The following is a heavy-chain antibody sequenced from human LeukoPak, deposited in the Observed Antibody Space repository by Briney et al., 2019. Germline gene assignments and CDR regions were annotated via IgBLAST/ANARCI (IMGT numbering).Heavy chain of an antibody. Sequence: GGTLRLSCAASGFTFSNYGMSWVRQAPGKGLEWVSSISSNSRYIYYADSMRGRFTIPRDNAKNSLYLQMNSLKPEDTAVYYCARVAEAAAFDSWGQGTLVTVSS. V-gene: IGHV3-21*06. CDR1: GFTFSNYG. J-gene: IGHJ4*02. CDR2: ISSNSRYI. CDR3: ARVAEAAAFDS. D-gene: IGHD6-13*01.